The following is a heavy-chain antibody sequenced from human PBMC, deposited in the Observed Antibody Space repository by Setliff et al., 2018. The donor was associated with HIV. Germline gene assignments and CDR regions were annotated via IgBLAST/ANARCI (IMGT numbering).Heavy chain of an antibody. J-gene: IGHJ5*02. D-gene: IGHD3-10*01. V-gene: IGHV3-7*05. CDR3: AKDRRYYYGSGSYAAET. Sequence: LRLSCAASGFTFSTYWMSWVRQAPGKGLEWVANIKQDGSEKNYMDSVKGRFTISRDNVKNSLYLQMNSLRAEDTAVYYCAKDRRYYYGSGSYAAETWGQGTLVTVSS. CDR2: IKQDGSEK. CDR1: GFTFSTYW.